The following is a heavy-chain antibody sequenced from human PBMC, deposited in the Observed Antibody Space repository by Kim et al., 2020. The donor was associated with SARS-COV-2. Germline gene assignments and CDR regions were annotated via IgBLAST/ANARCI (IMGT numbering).Heavy chain of an antibody. CDR3: ARRSYCSSTSCYYGMDV. J-gene: IGHJ6*02. V-gene: IGHV6-1*01. D-gene: IGHD2-2*01. Sequence: SQTLSLTCAISGDSVSSNSAAWNWIRQSPSRGLEWLGRTYYRSKWYNDYAVSVKSRITINPDTSKNQFSLQLNSVTPEDTAVYYCARRSYCSSTSCYYGMDVWGQGTTVTVSS. CDR1: GDSVSSNSAA. CDR2: TYYRSKWYN.